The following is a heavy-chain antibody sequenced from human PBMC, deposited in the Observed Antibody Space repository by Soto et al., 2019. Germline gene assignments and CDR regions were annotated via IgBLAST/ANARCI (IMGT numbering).Heavy chain of an antibody. V-gene: IGHV3-15*01. CDR1: GLTISNAW. J-gene: IGHJ4*02. CDR3: TTAHD. Sequence: EVQLVESGGGSVKPGGSLRLSCSGSGLTISNAWVGWVRQAPGKGLEWIGRIRSKADGGTTDYAAPVKGRFTISRDDSKNTLFLQMNSLKSEDTAVYFCTTAHDWGQGTLVTVSS. CDR2: IRSKADGGTT.